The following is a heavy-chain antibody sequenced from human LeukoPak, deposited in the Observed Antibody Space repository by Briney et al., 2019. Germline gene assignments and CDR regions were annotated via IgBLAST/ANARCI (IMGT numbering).Heavy chain of an antibody. D-gene: IGHD3-22*01. V-gene: IGHV5-51*01. CDR1: GYSFTSYW. CDR3: ARHPHYYDSSGYYYYIDY. J-gene: IGHJ4*02. Sequence: GESLRISCKGSGYSFTSYWIGWVRQMPGKGLEWMGIIYPGDSDTRYSPSFQGQVTISADKSISTAYLQWSSLKASDTAMYYCARHPHYYDSSGYYYYIDYWGQGTLVTVSS. CDR2: IYPGDSDT.